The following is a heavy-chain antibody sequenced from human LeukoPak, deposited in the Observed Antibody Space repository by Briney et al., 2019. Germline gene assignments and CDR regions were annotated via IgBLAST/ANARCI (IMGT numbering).Heavy chain of an antibody. CDR3: VRDWAYGVGEHNWFDP. V-gene: IGHV3-33*01. D-gene: IGHD4-17*01. CDR1: GFTFSNYG. Sequence: GRSLRLSCAASGFTFSNYGMHWVRQAPNKGLEWVAVIWYDGSNKYYVDSVKGRFTISRDNSKNTLYLQMNSLRAEDTAVYYCVRDWAYGVGEHNWFDPWGQGTLVTVSS. J-gene: IGHJ5*02. CDR2: IWYDGSNK.